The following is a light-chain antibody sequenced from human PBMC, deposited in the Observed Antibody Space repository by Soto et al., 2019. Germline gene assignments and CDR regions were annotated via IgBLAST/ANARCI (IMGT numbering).Light chain of an antibody. CDR2: EVT. V-gene: IGLV2-14*01. CDR1: SRDVGGYDY. J-gene: IGLJ1*01. Sequence: QSVLTQPACVSGSPGQSITISCTGTSRDVGGYDYVSWYQQLPGKAPKLLIYEVTNRPSGASHRFSGSKSGNTASLTISGLQADDEADYYCCSYTSASTQVFGTGTKVTVL. CDR3: CSYTSASTQV.